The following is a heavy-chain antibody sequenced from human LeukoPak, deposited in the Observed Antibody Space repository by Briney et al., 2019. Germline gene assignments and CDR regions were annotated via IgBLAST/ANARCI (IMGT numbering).Heavy chain of an antibody. V-gene: IGHV4-30-4*01. D-gene: IGHD3-10*01. CDR2: IYYSGST. Sequence: SQTLSLTCTVSGGSISSGDYYWSWIRQPPGKGLEWIGYIYYSGSTYYNPSLKRRVTISVDTSKNQFSLKLSSVTAADTAVYYCARDTITMFRGVRRFYFDYWGQGPLVTVSS. CDR1: GGSISSGDYY. CDR3: ARDTITMFRGVRRFYFDY. J-gene: IGHJ4*02.